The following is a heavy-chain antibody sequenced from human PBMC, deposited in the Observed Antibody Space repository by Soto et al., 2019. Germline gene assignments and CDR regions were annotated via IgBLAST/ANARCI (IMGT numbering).Heavy chain of an antibody. Sequence: QVQVVQSGAEVTKPESSVKVSCKPSGGTFNTYTVTWVRLAPGHGLEWMGMFIPILDMANYEQKFQDRVTITAARSTGTACMELNSLPSDDTAVYGCAITYCRDNSCPRDFDFWGPGTRVTVSS. CDR2: FIPILDMA. CDR1: GGTFNTYT. V-gene: IGHV1-69*02. D-gene: IGHD2-21*01. CDR3: AITYCRDNSCPRDFDF. J-gene: IGHJ4*02.